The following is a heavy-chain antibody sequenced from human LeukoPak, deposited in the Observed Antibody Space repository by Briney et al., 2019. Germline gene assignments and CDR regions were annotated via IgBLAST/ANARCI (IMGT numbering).Heavy chain of an antibody. Sequence: PSETLSLTCTVSADSISGYYWSWIRQTPGKGLEWIGNVYYRGSTDYNPSLKSRVTISVDTSKNQFSLNLSSVTAADTAVYYCTRGGYDGSAFDIWGQGTMVTVSS. CDR3: TRGGYDGSAFDI. J-gene: IGHJ3*02. CDR2: VYYRGST. D-gene: IGHD5-12*01. CDR1: ADSISGYY. V-gene: IGHV4-59*12.